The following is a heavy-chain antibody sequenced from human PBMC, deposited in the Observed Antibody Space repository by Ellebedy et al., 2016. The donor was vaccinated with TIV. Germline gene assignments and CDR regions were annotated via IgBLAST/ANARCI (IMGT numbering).Heavy chain of an antibody. CDR1: GGSISSYY. Sequence: SETLSLTXTVSGGSISSYYWSWIRQPPGKGLEWIGYIYYSGSTNYNPSLKSRVTISVDTSKNQFSLKLSSVTAADTAVYYCARVCSRDGRGGDAFDIWGQGTMVTVSS. J-gene: IGHJ3*02. CDR3: ARVCSRDGRGGDAFDI. V-gene: IGHV4-59*01. D-gene: IGHD2-15*01. CDR2: IYYSGST.